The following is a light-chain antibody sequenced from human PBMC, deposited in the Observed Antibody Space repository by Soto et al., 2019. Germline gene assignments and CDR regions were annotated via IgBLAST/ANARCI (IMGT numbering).Light chain of an antibody. Sequence: QPALTQPASVSGSPGQSITISCTGTSSDVGGYNYVSWYQQHPGKAPKLMIYDVSNRPSGVSNRFSGSKSGNTASLTISGLQAEDEAYYYCSSYTSSSTLYVFGTGTKFTGL. J-gene: IGLJ1*01. V-gene: IGLV2-14*01. CDR1: SSDVGGYNY. CDR3: SSYTSSSTLYV. CDR2: DVS.